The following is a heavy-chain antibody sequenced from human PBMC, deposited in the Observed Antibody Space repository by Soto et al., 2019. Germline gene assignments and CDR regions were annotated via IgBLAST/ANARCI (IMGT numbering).Heavy chain of an antibody. J-gene: IGHJ1*01. CDR3: ATSSPSYYYGSGTIAEYFQH. Sequence: SETLSLTCTVSGGSISSSSYYWGWIRQPPGKGLEWIGSIYYSGSAYYNPSLKSRVTISVDTSKNQFSLKLSSVTAADTAVYYCATSSPSYYYGSGTIAEYFQHWGQGTLVTVSS. D-gene: IGHD3-10*01. CDR1: GGSISSSSYY. CDR2: IYYSGSA. V-gene: IGHV4-39*01.